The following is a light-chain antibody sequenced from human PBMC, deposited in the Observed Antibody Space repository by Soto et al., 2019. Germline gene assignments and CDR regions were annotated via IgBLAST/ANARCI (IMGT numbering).Light chain of an antibody. J-gene: IGLJ1*01. CDR3: QSYDTSLNVV. V-gene: IGLV1-40*01. CDR2: DNN. CDR1: GSNIGAGYD. Sequence: QSALTQPPSVSGAPGQRVTISCTGSGSNIGAGYDVHWYQHLPGTAPKLLIYDNNNGPSGVPDRFSGSKSGTSASLAITGLQAEDEATYYCQSYDTSLNVVFGTGTKLTVL.